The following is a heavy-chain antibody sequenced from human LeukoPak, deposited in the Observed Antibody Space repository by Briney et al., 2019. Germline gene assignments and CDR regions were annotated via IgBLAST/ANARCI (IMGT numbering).Heavy chain of an antibody. CDR2: ISAYNGNT. Sequence: ASVKVSCKASGYTSTSYGISWVRQAPGQGLEWMGWISAYNGNTNYAQKLQGRVTMTTDTSTSTAYMELRSLRSDGTAVYYCARVDPVDYDFWSGYYYYYGMDVWGQGTTVTVSS. CDR3: ARVDPVDYDFWSGYYYYYGMDV. D-gene: IGHD3-3*01. J-gene: IGHJ6*02. V-gene: IGHV1-18*01. CDR1: GYTSTSYG.